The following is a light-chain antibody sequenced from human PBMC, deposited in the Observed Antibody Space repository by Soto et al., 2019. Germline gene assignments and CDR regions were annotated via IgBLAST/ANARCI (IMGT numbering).Light chain of an antibody. J-gene: IGKJ2*01. CDR1: QSVTSNY. Sequence: EIVLTKSPGTLSLSPGERATLSCRASQSVTSNYLAWYQHKPGQARRCLIYGAAIRSTGIPDRFSGSGSGTDFTLTISRLEPEDFAVYYCQQYGTSLTLGQGTKLEIK. CDR2: GAA. V-gene: IGKV3-20*01. CDR3: QQYGTSLT.